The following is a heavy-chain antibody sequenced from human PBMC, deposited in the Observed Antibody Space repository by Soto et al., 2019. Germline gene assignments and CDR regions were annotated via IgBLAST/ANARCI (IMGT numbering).Heavy chain of an antibody. CDR1: GFNFRSYW. CDR3: AIYSNKVVPTA. CDR2: IKEDGSEK. D-gene: IGHD2-2*01. Sequence: EVQLVESGGALVQPGGSLRLSCAASGFNFRSYWMSWVRQAPGKGLEWVANIKEDGSEKHYVDSVKGRFTISRDNAKNSLYVQMNSLRAEDTAVYYCAIYSNKVVPTAWGQGTLVTVSS. V-gene: IGHV3-7*01. J-gene: IGHJ5*02.